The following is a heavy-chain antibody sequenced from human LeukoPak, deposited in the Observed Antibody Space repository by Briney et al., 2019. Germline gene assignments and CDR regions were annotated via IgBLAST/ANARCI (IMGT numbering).Heavy chain of an antibody. CDR3: ARDKYYDSSGYYYLDYFDH. CDR2: INPNSGGT. CDR1: GYTFTGYY. V-gene: IGHV1-2*02. Sequence: ASVKVSCKASGYTFTGYYMHWVRQAPGQGLEWMGWINPNSGGTNYAQKFQGRVTMTRDTSISTAYMELSRLRSDDTAVYYCARDKYYDSSGYYYLDYFDHWGQGTLVTVSS. D-gene: IGHD3-22*01. J-gene: IGHJ4*02.